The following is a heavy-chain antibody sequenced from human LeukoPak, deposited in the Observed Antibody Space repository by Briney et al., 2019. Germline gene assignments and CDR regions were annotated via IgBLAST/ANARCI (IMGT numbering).Heavy chain of an antibody. CDR2: ISGSGGST. J-gene: IGHJ4*02. CDR3: AKGAYYDISTGASDY. D-gene: IGHD3-9*01. CDR1: GFTFRTYA. V-gene: IGHV3-23*01. Sequence: GGSLRLSCAASGFTFRTYAMSWVRQAPGKGLEWVLGISGSGGSTYYADSVKGRFTISRDNAKNTLYLQMSSLRAEDTAVYYCAKGAYYDISTGASDYWGQGTLVTVSS.